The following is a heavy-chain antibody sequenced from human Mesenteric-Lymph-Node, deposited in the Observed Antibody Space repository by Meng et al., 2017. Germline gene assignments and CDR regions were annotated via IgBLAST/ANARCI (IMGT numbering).Heavy chain of an antibody. CDR2: INNDGRST. J-gene: IGHJ4*02. D-gene: IGHD4-23*01. Sequence: EVQLVESGVGLVQPGGSLRLSCAASGFTFSSYVMYWVRQAPGKGLEWVSRINNDGRSTGYADSVKGRFTISRENAKNTLYLQMNSLRAEDTAVYYCARNYDGGVDYWGQGTLVTVSS. V-gene: IGHV3-74*01. CDR3: ARNYDGGVDY. CDR1: GFTFSSYV.